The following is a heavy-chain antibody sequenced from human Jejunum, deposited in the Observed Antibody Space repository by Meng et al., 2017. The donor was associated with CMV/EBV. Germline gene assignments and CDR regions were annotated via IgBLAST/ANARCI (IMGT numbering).Heavy chain of an antibody. CDR2: IYCSDRT. V-gene: IGHV3-23*01. J-gene: IGHJ4*02. Sequence: ELTFNRLAMTWVRQAPGKALEWVSIIYCSDRTCYADSVRGRFTISRDNSMNTLHLQMNSLSAEDTAVYYCAKSLVDTAMDLDEWSQETRVTVSS. CDR3: AKSLVDTAMDLDE. D-gene: IGHD5-18*01. CDR1: ELTFNRLA.